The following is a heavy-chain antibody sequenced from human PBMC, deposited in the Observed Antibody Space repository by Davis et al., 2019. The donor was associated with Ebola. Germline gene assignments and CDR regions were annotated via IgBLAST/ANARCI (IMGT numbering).Heavy chain of an antibody. Sequence: SETLSLTCAVSGGSISSSNWWSWVRQPPGKGLEWIGYIYYSGSTNYNPSLKSRVTISVDTSKSQFSLKLSSVTAADTAVYYCARVVSSGYYYYYYGMDVWGQGTTVTVSS. CDR3: ARVVSSGYYYYYYGMDV. CDR2: IYYSGST. J-gene: IGHJ6*02. V-gene: IGHV4-4*02. D-gene: IGHD3-22*01. CDR1: GGSISSSNW.